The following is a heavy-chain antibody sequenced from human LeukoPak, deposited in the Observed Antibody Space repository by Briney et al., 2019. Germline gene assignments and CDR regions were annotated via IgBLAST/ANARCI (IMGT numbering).Heavy chain of an antibody. V-gene: IGHV4-34*01. CDR2: INHSGST. Sequence: PSETLPLTCAVYGGSFSGYYWSWIRQPPGKGLEWIGEINHSGSTNYNPSLKSRVTISVDTSKNQFSLKLSSVTAADTAVYYCARGVSRIVVVSAAMYWFDPWGQGTLVTVSS. CDR3: ARGVSRIVVVSAAMYWFDP. CDR1: GGSFSGYY. D-gene: IGHD2-2*01. J-gene: IGHJ5*02.